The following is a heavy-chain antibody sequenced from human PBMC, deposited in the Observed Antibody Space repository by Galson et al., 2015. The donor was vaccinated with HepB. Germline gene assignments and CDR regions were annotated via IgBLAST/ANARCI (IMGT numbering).Heavy chain of an antibody. CDR2: INPNSGGT. D-gene: IGHD3-10*01. V-gene: IGHV1-2*06. J-gene: IGHJ5*02. Sequence: SVKVSCKASGYTFTGYYMHWVRQAPGQGLEWMGRINPNSGGTNYAQKFQGRVTMTRDTSISTAYMELSRLRSDDTAVYYCARDRGITMVQGASPLRRLRFDPWGQGTLVTVSS. CDR3: ARDRGITMVQGASPLRRLRFDP. CDR1: GYTFTGYY.